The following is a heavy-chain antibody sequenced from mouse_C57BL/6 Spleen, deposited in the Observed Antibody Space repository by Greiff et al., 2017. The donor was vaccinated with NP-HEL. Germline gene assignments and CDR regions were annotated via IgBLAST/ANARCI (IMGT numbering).Heavy chain of an antibody. CDR3: ARDMGLKAWFAY. Sequence: EVKLVASGGGLVKPGGSLKLSCAASGFTFSSYAMSWVRQTPEKRLEWVATISDGGSYTYYPDNVKGRFTISRDNAKNNLYLQMSHLKSEDTAMYYCARDMGLKAWFAYWGQGTLVTVSA. CDR2: ISDGGSYT. V-gene: IGHV5-4*01. D-gene: IGHD1-1*02. J-gene: IGHJ3*01. CDR1: GFTFSSYA.